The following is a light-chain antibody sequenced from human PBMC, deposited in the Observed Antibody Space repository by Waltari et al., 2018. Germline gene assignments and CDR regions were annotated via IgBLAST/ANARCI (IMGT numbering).Light chain of an antibody. V-gene: IGLV1-51*01. Sequence: QSVLTQPPSVSATPGQHVNISCSGSGSNISRNYVCWYQQFPGTAPKLLIYVNNKRPSGIPDRFSGSKSGTSATLGITGLQTGDEADYYCGAWDDAQSAVLFGGGTKLTVL. CDR1: GSNISRNY. J-gene: IGLJ2*01. CDR3: GAWDDAQSAVL. CDR2: VNN.